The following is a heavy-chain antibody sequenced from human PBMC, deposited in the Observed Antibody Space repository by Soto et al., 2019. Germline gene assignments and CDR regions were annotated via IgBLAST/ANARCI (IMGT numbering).Heavy chain of an antibody. CDR1: GYTFTSYG. D-gene: IGHD5-18*01. V-gene: IGHV1-18*04. CDR2: ISAYKGNT. Sequence: ASVKVSCKASGYTFTSYGISWVRQAPGQGLEWMRWISAYKGNTNYAQKLQGRVTMTTDTSTSTAYMELRSLRSDDTAVYYCARSLTPDTNWFDPWGQGTLVTVSS. CDR3: ARSLTPDTNWFDP. J-gene: IGHJ5*02.